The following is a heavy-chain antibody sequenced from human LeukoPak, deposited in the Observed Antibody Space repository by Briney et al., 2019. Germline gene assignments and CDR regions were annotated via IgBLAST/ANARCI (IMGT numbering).Heavy chain of an antibody. CDR2: ISSSSSTI. V-gene: IGHV3-48*02. J-gene: IGHJ5*02. CDR1: GFTFSSYS. Sequence: GGSLRLSCAASGFTFSSYSMNWVRQAPGKGLEWISYISSSSSTIYYADSVKGRFTISRDNAKNSLHLQMNSLRDEDTAVYYCARDANWFDPWGQGTLVTVSS. CDR3: ARDANWFDP.